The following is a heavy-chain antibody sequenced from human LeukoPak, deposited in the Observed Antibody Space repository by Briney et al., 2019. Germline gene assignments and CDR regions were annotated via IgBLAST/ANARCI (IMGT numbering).Heavy chain of an antibody. V-gene: IGHV1-18*01. D-gene: IGHD3-9*01. Sequence: GASVKLSCKTSGYTFTNYGMSWVRQAPGLGLEWMGWISAYNGNTNYAQKVQGRVTMTTDTSTSTAYMELSRLRSDDTAVYYCARPRGDILTDFDYWGQGTLVTVSS. CDR1: GYTFTNYG. CDR3: ARPRGDILTDFDY. J-gene: IGHJ4*02. CDR2: ISAYNGNT.